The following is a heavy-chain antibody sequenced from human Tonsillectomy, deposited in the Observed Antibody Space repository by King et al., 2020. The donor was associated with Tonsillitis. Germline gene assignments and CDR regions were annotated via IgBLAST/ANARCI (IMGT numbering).Heavy chain of an antibody. D-gene: IGHD5-24*01. V-gene: IGHV1-69*02. CDR3: ARREGGG. CDR2: ITPITDEA. Sequence: QLVQSGAEVKTPGSSVKVSCKTSGGIFSNFIINWVRQAPGQGLEWIGRITPITDEAEYAQKFKGRVTITADTSTTTAYMELSSLRFDATAVCYCARREGGGWGQGTRVIVSS. J-gene: IGHJ4*02. CDR1: GGIFSNFI.